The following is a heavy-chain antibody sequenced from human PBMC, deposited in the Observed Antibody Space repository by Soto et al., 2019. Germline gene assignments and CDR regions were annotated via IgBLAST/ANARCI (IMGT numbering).Heavy chain of an antibody. D-gene: IGHD2-15*01. J-gene: IGHJ4*02. Sequence: SETLSLTCSVSGGSISSDYYWSWTPQPPGKGLEWIGYIYYSGSSYSTPALQSRLSMSLEPSKNQFPRKLRSVTAEETVVYYWGRGGGRWPGYFDSWGQGALVPDSS. CDR3: GRGGGRWPGYFDS. CDR2: IYYSGSS. CDR1: GGSISSDYY. V-gene: IGHV4-30-4*02.